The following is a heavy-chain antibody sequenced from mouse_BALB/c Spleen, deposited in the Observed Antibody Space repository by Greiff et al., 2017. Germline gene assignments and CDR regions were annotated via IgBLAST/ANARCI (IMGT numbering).Heavy chain of an antibody. CDR2: ISSGGST. V-gene: IGHV5-6-5*01. CDR1: GFTFSSYA. Sequence: EVHLVESGGGLVKPGGSLKLSCAASGFTFSSYAMSWVRQTPEKRLEWVAYISSGGSTYYPDSVMGRFTISRDNARNILYLQMSSLRSEDTAMYYCARGRGGGWLLDYWGQGTTLTVSS. J-gene: IGHJ2*01. D-gene: IGHD2-3*01. CDR3: ARGRGGGWLLDY.